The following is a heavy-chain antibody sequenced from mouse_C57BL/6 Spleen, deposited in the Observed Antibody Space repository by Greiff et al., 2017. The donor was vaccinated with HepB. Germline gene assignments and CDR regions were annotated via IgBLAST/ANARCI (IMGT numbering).Heavy chain of an antibody. V-gene: IGHV5-4*01. CDR1: GFTFSSYA. CDR2: ISAGGSYT. CDR3: ARPYYYGSSYYFDY. J-gene: IGHJ2*01. Sequence: EVQLVESGGGLVKPGGSLKLSCAASGFTFSSYAMSWVRQTPEKRLEWVATISAGGSYTYYPDNVKGRFTISRDNSKNNLYMQMSRLKSEDTAMYYCARPYYYGSSYYFDYWGQGTTLTVSS. D-gene: IGHD1-1*01.